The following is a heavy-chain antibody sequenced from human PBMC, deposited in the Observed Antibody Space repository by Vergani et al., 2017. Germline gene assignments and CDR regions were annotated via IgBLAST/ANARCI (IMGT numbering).Heavy chain of an antibody. Sequence: QVQLQESGPGLVKPPGTLSLTCAVSGGPISSSNWWSWVRQPPGKGLEWIGEIYHSGSTNYNPSLKSRVTISVEKSKNQFSLKLSSVTAADTAVYYCARGIRGYSGYEIDYYYYGMDVWGQGTTVTVSS. CDR1: GGPISSSNW. J-gene: IGHJ6*02. CDR2: IYHSGST. V-gene: IGHV4-4*03. CDR3: ARGIRGYSGYEIDYYYYGMDV. D-gene: IGHD5-12*01.